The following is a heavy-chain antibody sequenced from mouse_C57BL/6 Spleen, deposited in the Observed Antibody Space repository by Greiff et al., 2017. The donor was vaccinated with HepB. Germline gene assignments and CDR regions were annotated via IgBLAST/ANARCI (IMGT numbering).Heavy chain of an antibody. Sequence: DVKLVESEGGLVQPGSSMKLSCTASGFTFSDYYMAWVRQVPEKGLEWVANINYDGSSTYYLDSLKSRFIISRDNAKNILYLQMSSLKSEDTATYYCARAGYYGSSLYAMDYWGQGTSVTVSS. CDR2: INYDGSST. D-gene: IGHD1-1*01. J-gene: IGHJ4*01. CDR1: GFTFSDYY. V-gene: IGHV5-16*01. CDR3: ARAGYYGSSLYAMDY.